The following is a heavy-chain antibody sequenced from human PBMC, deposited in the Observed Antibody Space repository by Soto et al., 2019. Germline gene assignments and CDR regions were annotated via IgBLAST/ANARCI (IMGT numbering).Heavy chain of an antibody. D-gene: IGHD2-8*01. V-gene: IGHV1-18*01. CDR3: ARDRMVYAIRPYYYYARDV. CDR1: GYTFTRYG. Sequence: ASVKVSCKASGYTFTRYGSSWVRQDPGQGLEWMGWISAYNGNTNYAQKLQGRVTMTTDTSTSTAYMELRSLRSDDTAVYYCARDRMVYAIRPYYYYARDVWGQGTTVTVSS. J-gene: IGHJ6*02. CDR2: ISAYNGNT.